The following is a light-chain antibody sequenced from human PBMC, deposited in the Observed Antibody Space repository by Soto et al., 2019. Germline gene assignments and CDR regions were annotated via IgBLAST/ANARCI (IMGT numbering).Light chain of an antibody. CDR3: AAWDDSLNVRV. CDR2: NNN. CDR1: SSNIGSNT. Sequence: QSVLTQPPSASGTPGQRVTISCSGSSSNIGSNTVNWYQQLPGTAPKLLIYNNNQRPSRVPDRFSGSKSGTSASLAISGLQSEDEAAYYCAAWDDSLNVRVFGTGTKLTVL. J-gene: IGLJ1*01. V-gene: IGLV1-44*01.